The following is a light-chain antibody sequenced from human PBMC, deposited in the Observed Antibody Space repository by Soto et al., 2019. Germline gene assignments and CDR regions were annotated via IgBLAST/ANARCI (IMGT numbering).Light chain of an antibody. CDR2: VDD. Sequence: QSVLTQPPSVSGAPGQRVTISCTGSSSNIGGGFDVHWYQQLPGTAPKLLIYVDDSRPSGVPDRFSGSKSGSSASLAITGLQAEDEADYYCQSYDSRLTAVVFGGGTKLTVL. V-gene: IGLV1-40*01. CDR1: SSNIGGGFD. CDR3: QSYDSRLTAVV. J-gene: IGLJ2*01.